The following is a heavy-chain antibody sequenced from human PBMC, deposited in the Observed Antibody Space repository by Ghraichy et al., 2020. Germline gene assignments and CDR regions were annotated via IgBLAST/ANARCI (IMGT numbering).Heavy chain of an antibody. CDR2: INHSGST. D-gene: IGHD3-10*01. CDR1: GGSFSGYY. V-gene: IGHV4-34*01. CDR3: ARRSLFFGELFQNWFDP. Sequence: SETLSLTCAVYGGSFSGYYWSWIRQPPGKGLEWIGEINHSGSTNYNPSLKSRVTISVDTSKNQFSLKLSSVTAADTAVYYCARRSLFFGELFQNWFDPWGQGTLVTVSS. J-gene: IGHJ5*02.